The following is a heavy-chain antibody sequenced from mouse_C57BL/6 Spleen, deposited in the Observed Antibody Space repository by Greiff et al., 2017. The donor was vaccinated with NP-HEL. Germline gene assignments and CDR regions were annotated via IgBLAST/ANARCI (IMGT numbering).Heavy chain of an antibody. V-gene: IGHV1-82*01. Sequence: QVQLQQSGPELVKPGASVKISCKASGYAFSSSWMNWVKQRPGKGLEWIGRIYPGDGDTNYNGKVKGKATLTADNSSSTAYMQLSSLTSEDSAVYFCARASREDCFDYWGQGTTLTVSS. CDR3: ARASREDCFDY. CDR2: IYPGDGDT. CDR1: GYAFSSSW. D-gene: IGHD1-1*01. J-gene: IGHJ2*01.